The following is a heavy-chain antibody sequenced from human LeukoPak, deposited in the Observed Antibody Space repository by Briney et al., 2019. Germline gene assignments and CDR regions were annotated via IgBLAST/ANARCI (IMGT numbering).Heavy chain of an antibody. V-gene: IGHV3-30*02. CDR1: GFNFSSYA. CDR2: IRYDGTNK. J-gene: IGHJ5*02. D-gene: IGHD3-22*01. CDR3: AKGNYYDSSAYNWFDP. Sequence: GGSLRLSCAASGFNFSSYAMSWVRQAPGKGLEWVAFIRYDGTNKYYAESVKGRFTISRDNSKNTLYVQMNSLRAEDTAVYYCAKGNYYDSSAYNWFDPWGQGTLVTVSS.